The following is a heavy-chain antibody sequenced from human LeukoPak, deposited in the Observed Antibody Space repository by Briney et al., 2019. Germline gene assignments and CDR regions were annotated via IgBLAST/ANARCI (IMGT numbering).Heavy chain of an antibody. D-gene: IGHD5-18*01. Sequence: PGGSLRLSCAASGFTFSSYWMHWVRQAPGKGLVWVSRINSDGSITSYADSVKGRFTISRDNAKNTLYLQMNSLRAEDTAVYYCARASSYSYGYGYWGQGTLATVSS. CDR1: GFTFSSYW. V-gene: IGHV3-74*01. CDR3: ARASSYSYGYGY. CDR2: INSDGSIT. J-gene: IGHJ4*02.